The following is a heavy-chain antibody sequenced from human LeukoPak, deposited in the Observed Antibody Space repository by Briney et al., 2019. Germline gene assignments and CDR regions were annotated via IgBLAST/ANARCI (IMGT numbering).Heavy chain of an antibody. V-gene: IGHV5-51*01. CDR3: ARREILRGAFDI. Sequence: GGSLKISCKGSGYSFTSYRIAWVRQMPGKGLEWMGIIYPGDSDTRYSPSFQGQVTISADKSISTAYLQWSSLKASDTAIYFCARREILRGAFDIWGQGTMVTVFS. D-gene: IGHD3-9*01. CDR2: IYPGDSDT. J-gene: IGHJ3*02. CDR1: GYSFTSYR.